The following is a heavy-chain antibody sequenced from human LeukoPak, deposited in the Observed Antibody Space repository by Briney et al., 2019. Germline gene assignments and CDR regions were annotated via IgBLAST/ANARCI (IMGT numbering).Heavy chain of an antibody. J-gene: IGHJ4*02. CDR1: GXTFSSYW. V-gene: IGHV3-74*01. D-gene: IGHD3-22*01. Sequence: PGGSLRLSCAASGXTFSSYWVHWVRQAPGKGLVWVSRVNSDGSSISYADSVKGRFTISRDNAKNTLYLLMNSLGAEDTAVYYCARDYYDSSGYHAYDYWGQGTLVTVSS. CDR2: VNSDGSSI. CDR3: ARDYYDSSGYHAYDY.